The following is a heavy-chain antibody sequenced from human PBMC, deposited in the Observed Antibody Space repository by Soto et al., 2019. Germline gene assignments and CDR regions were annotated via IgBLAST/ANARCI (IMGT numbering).Heavy chain of an antibody. CDR3: ARQRRLVATVNNYYGMDV. CDR2: IYPGDSDT. D-gene: IGHD5-12*01. Sequence: PGESLKISCKGSGYSFTSYWIGWVRQMPGKGLEWMGIIYPGDSDTRYSPSFQGQVTISADKSISTAYLQWSSLKASDTAMYYCARQRRLVATVNNYYGMDVWGQGTTVTVSS. CDR1: GYSFTSYW. J-gene: IGHJ6*02. V-gene: IGHV5-51*01.